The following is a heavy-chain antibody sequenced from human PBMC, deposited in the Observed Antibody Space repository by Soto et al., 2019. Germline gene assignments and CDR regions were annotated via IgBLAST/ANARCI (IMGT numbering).Heavy chain of an antibody. CDR3: ARPLGWRDAFDI. D-gene: IGHD6-19*01. CDR1: GFTFSSTYW. V-gene: IGHV3-7*01. Sequence: EVQLVESGGGLVQPGGSLRLSCVSSGFTFSSTYWMSWGRQAPGKGLEWVANINQDGSEKYYVDSVKGRFTISRDNAEKSLYLQMDSLRAEDTAVYYCARPLGWRDAFDIWGQGTMVTVSS. CDR2: INQDGSEK. J-gene: IGHJ3*02.